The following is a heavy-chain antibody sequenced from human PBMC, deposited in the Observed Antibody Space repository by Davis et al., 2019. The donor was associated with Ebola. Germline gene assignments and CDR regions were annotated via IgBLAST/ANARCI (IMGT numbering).Heavy chain of an antibody. J-gene: IGHJ4*02. CDR2: ISSDGSSI. CDR3: AKEPFWTGYYDY. CDR1: GFTFRNYG. D-gene: IGHD3/OR15-3a*01. V-gene: IGHV3-30*18. Sequence: GESLKISCAASGFTFRNYGMHWVRQAPGKGLEWVGIISSDGSSIFYSESVKGRFTISRGNSKNTLYLQVDSLRVEDTAVYYCAKEPFWTGYYDYWGQGTLVTVSS.